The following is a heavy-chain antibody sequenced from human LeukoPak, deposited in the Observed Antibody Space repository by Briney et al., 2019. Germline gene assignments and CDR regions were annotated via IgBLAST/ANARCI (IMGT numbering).Heavy chain of an antibody. J-gene: IGHJ4*02. D-gene: IGHD5-18*01. Sequence: GGSLRLSCTASGFTFGDYAMSWFRQAPGKGLEWVGFIRSKAYGGTTEYAASMKGRFTISRDDSKSIAYLQMNSLKTEDTAVYYCTRELHVDTAMVMDFDYWGQGTLVTVSS. CDR2: IRSKAYGGTT. V-gene: IGHV3-49*03. CDR3: TRELHVDTAMVMDFDY. CDR1: GFTFGDYA.